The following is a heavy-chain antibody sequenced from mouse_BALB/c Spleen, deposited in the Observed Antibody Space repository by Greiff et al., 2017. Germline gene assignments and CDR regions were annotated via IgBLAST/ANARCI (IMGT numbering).Heavy chain of an antibody. CDR3: AREYYGSYLYFDV. Sequence: QVQLQQSGAELAKPGASVKMSCKASGYTFTSYWMHWVKQRPGQGLEWIGYINPSTGYTEYNQKFKDKATLTADKSSSTAYMQLSSLTSEDSAVYYCAREYYGSYLYFDVWGAGTTVTVSS. CDR2: INPSTGYT. CDR1: GYTFTSYW. J-gene: IGHJ1*01. V-gene: IGHV1-7*01. D-gene: IGHD1-1*01.